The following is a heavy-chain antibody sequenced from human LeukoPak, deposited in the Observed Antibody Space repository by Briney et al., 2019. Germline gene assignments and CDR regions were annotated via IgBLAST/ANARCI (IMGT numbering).Heavy chain of an antibody. CDR2: ISYDGSNK. J-gene: IGHJ4*02. CDR3: ARDSRRQMPGVLEWLPYDY. CDR1: GFTFSSYG. Sequence: GGSLRLSCAASGFTFSSYGMHWVRQAPGKGLEWVAVISYDGSNKYYADSVKGRFTISGDNSKNTLYLQMNSLRADDTAVYYCARDSRRQMPGVLEWLPYDYWGQGTLVTVSS. V-gene: IGHV3-30*03. D-gene: IGHD3-3*01.